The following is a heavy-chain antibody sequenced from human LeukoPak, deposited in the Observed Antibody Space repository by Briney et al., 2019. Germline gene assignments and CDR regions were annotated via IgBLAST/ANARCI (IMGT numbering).Heavy chain of an antibody. Sequence: PGGSLRLSCAASGFTFSDYVMSWVRQAPGKGLEWVSYINHDAKFIYYADSVKGRFTISRDNSKNTLYLQMNSLRAEDTAVYYCAKDPRRYCSGALDYWGQGTLVTVSS. CDR1: GFTFSDYV. D-gene: IGHD2-15*01. V-gene: IGHV3-23*01. CDR2: INHDAKFI. CDR3: AKDPRRYCSGALDY. J-gene: IGHJ4*02.